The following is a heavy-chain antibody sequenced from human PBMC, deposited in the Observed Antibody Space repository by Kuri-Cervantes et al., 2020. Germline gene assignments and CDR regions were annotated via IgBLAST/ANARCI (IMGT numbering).Heavy chain of an antibody. Sequence: LRLSCTVSGGSIISGDYYWSWIRQPPGKGLEWIGYIYYSGSTYYNPSLKSRVTISVDTSKNQFSLKLSSVTAADTAVYYCARVGKGGYCSGGSCYSDYWGQGTLVTVSS. D-gene: IGHD2-15*01. CDR1: GGSIISGDYY. CDR3: ARVGKGGYCSGGSCYSDY. V-gene: IGHV4-30-4*08. J-gene: IGHJ4*02. CDR2: IYYSGST.